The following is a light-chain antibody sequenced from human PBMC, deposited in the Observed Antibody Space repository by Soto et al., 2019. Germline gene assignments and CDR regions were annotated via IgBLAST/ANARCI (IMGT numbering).Light chain of an antibody. V-gene: IGLV2-8*01. CDR3: SSYAGSNNFDV. CDR1: SSDVGGYNS. CDR2: EVS. Sequence: QSALTQSPSASGSPGQSVTISCTGTSSDVGGYNSVSWYQQHPGKAPLLMIYEVSKQPSGVPDRFSGSESGSTASLSVSGLQAEDEADYDCSSYAGSNNFDVFGAGTKLTVL. J-gene: IGLJ1*01.